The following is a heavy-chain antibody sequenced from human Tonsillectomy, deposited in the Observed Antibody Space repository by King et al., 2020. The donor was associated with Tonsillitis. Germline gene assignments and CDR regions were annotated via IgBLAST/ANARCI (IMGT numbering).Heavy chain of an antibody. V-gene: IGHV4-39*01. Sequence: QLQESGPGLVKPSETLSLTCTVSGGSISSSSYYWGWLRQPPGKGLGWIGSIYYTGSTYYNPSLQRRVTIPVDTTKNQFSLKLSSVTAADTAVYYCARLDYRQQWLVGAFDIWGQGTMVTVSS. CDR3: ARLDYRQQWLVGAFDI. CDR1: GGSISSSSYY. J-gene: IGHJ3*02. D-gene: IGHD6-19*01. CDR2: IYYTGST.